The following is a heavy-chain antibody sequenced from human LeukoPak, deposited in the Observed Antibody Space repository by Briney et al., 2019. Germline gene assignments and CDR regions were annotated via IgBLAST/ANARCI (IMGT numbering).Heavy chain of an antibody. CDR3: ARGLLRDGYTYTYSFDY. CDR1: GFTVSTNY. J-gene: IGHJ4*02. V-gene: IGHV3-66*01. CDR2: VYMGGTT. Sequence: GGSLRLSCAASGFTVSTNYMNWVRQAPGKGLKWVSVVYMGGTTYYADSVKGRFTISRDSTKNTIYLQMNNLRAEDTAVYYCARGLLRDGYTYTYSFDYWGQGALVTVSS. D-gene: IGHD5-18*01.